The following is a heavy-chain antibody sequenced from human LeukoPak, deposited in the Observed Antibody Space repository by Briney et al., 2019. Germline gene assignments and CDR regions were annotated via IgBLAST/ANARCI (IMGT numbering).Heavy chain of an antibody. Sequence: PSETLSLTCTVSGYSISSGYYWGWIRQPPGKGLEWIGYIYYSGSTNYSPSLKSRVTISVDSSNNQFSLKLSSVTTADTAVYYCARAESLAGDYMDVWGKGTTVTISS. CDR2: IYYSGST. J-gene: IGHJ6*03. V-gene: IGHV4-61*01. CDR1: GYSISSGYY. D-gene: IGHD3-16*01. CDR3: ARAESLAGDYMDV.